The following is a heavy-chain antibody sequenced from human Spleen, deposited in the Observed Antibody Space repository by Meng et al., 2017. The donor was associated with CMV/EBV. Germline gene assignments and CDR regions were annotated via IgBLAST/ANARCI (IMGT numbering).Heavy chain of an antibody. V-gene: IGHV3-48*04. Sequence: GGSLRLSCAASGFTFNTYSVTWVRQAPGKGLEWVSYISGTSGTIYYVDSVKGRFTISRDNAKNSLYLQMTSLRAEDTAVYYCARALGGVSSYLDYWGLGTVVPSPQ. CDR2: ISGTSGTI. CDR1: GFTFNTYS. D-gene: IGHD3-16*01. CDR3: ARALGGVSSYLDY. J-gene: IGHJ4*02.